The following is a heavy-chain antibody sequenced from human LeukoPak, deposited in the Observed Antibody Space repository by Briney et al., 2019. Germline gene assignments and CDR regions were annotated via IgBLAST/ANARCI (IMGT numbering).Heavy chain of an antibody. Sequence: ASVKVSCKASGYTFTGYYMHWVRQAPGQGLEWMGWINPNSGGTNYAQKFQGRVTMARDTSISTAYMELSRLRSDDTAVYYCARVDLQDIIIDYWGQGTLVTVSS. CDR3: ARVDLQDIIIDY. CDR2: INPNSGGT. V-gene: IGHV1-2*02. D-gene: IGHD4-4*01. CDR1: GYTFTGYY. J-gene: IGHJ4*02.